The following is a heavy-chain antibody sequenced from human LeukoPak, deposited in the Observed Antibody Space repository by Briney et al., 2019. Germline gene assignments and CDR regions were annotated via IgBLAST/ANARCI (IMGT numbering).Heavy chain of an antibody. V-gene: IGHV3-20*04. J-gene: IGHJ4*02. Sequence: GGSLRLSCAASGFTFSSYAMSWVRQAPGKGLGWVSGNNWNGGSTGYADTVKGRFTISRDNAKNSLYLQMNSLRADDTAFYYCAKTRSSGGYGGADYWGQGTLVIVSS. CDR1: GFTFSSYA. CDR2: NNWNGGST. CDR3: AKTRSSGGYGGADY. D-gene: IGHD1-26*01.